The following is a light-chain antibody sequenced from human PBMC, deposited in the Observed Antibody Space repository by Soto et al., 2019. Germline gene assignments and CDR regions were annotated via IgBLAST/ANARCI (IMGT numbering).Light chain of an antibody. CDR3: QHYGSTPWS. CDR1: QSISTK. Sequence: EIVMTQPPATLSMSPGERATLSCRASQSISTKVAWYQQKPGQAPRLLIYGASTRATGVPARISGSGSGTDFTLTISRLEPEDFAVYYCQHYGSTPWSFGQGTKVDI. CDR2: GAS. V-gene: IGKV3-15*01. J-gene: IGKJ1*01.